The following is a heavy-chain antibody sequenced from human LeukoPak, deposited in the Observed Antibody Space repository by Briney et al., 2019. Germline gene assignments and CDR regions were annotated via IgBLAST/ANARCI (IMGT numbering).Heavy chain of an antibody. D-gene: IGHD3-3*01. V-gene: IGHV1-2*04. CDR3: ARALYDFWSGYFYPHFDY. CDR1: GYTFTGYY. CDR2: INPNSGGT. J-gene: IGHJ4*02. Sequence: ASVKVSCKASGYTFTGYYMHWVRQAPGQGLEWMGWINPNSGGTNYAQKFQGWVTMTRDTSISTAYMELSRLRSDDTAVYYCARALYDFWSGYFYPHFDYWGQGTLVTVSS.